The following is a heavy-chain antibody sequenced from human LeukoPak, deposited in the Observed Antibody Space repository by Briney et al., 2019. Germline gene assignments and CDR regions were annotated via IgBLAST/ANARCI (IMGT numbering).Heavy chain of an antibody. V-gene: IGHV3-21*01. CDR3: ASEYSSSWKSAFDI. CDR1: GFTFSSYS. D-gene: IGHD6-6*01. J-gene: IGHJ3*02. CDR2: ISSSSSYI. Sequence: GGSLRLSCAASGFTFSSYSMNWVRQAPGKGLEWVSSISSSSSYIYYADSVKGRFTISRDNAKNSLYLQLNSLRAEDTAVYYCASEYSSSWKSAFDIWSQGTMVTVSS.